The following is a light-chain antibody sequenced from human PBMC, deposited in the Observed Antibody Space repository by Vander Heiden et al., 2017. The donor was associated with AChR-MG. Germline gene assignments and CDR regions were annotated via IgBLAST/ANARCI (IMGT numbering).Light chain of an antibody. V-gene: IGLV1-44*01. CDR1: STNIGSNT. Sequence: HSVLTPPPSASGTPGQRVPIPCAGSSTNIGSNTVNWYQQLPGTAPKLLIYSNNQRPSGVPDRFSGSKSGTSASLAISGLQAEDEADYYCAAWDDSLNGRVFGGGTKLTVL. CDR2: SNN. J-gene: IGLJ3*02. CDR3: AAWDDSLNGRV.